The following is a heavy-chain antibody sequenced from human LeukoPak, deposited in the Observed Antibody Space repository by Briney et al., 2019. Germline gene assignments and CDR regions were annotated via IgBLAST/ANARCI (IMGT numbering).Heavy chain of an antibody. V-gene: IGHV7-4-1*02. J-gene: IGHJ4*02. Sequence: ASVKVSCKASGYTFTNYAMNWVRQAPVQGLEWMGWINTNTGNPAYAQGFTGRFVFSLDTSVSTAYLQISSLKAEDTAVYYCARLTGDEGYYFDYWGQGTLVTVSS. CDR2: INTNTGNP. CDR3: ARLTGDEGYYFDY. CDR1: GYTFTNYA. D-gene: IGHD7-27*01.